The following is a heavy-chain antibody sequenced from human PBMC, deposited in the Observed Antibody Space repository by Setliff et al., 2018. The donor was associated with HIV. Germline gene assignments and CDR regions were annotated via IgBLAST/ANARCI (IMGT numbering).Heavy chain of an antibody. CDR3: ARWYTTGRGWSDP. D-gene: IGHD6-25*01. CDR1: GGSINSGEYY. Sequence: PSETLSLTCTVSGGSINSGEYYWSWSRQHPGKGLEWIGYIYYTGDTYYNPPLKSRVTMSIDTSKNQFSLRLSSVTAADTAVYYCARWYTTGRGWSDPWGQGTLVTVSS. CDR2: IYYTGDT. V-gene: IGHV4-31*03. J-gene: IGHJ5*02.